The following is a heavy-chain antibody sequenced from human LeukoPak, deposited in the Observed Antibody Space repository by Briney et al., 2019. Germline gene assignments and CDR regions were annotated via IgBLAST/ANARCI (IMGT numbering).Heavy chain of an antibody. CDR1: GYTFTGYY. CDR3: ARVNEGIAAAAADY. D-gene: IGHD6-13*01. J-gene: IGHJ4*02. V-gene: IGHV1-2*02. Sequence: ASVKVSCKASGYTFTGYYMHWVRQAPGQGLEWMGWINSNSGGTNYAQKFQGRVTMTRDTSISTAYMELSRLRSDDTAVYYCARVNEGIAAAAADYWGQGTLVTVSS. CDR2: INSNSGGT.